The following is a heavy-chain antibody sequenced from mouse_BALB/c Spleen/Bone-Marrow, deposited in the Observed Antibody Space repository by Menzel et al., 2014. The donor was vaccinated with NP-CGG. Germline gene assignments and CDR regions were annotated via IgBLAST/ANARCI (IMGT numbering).Heavy chain of an antibody. J-gene: IGHJ4*01. V-gene: IGHV1-18*01. D-gene: IGHD4-1*01. CDR3: ARWDWDGYAMDY. CDR2: INPYNGGT. Sequence: VQLKESGPELVKPGASMKISCKASGYSFTAYTMNWVKQSHGKNLEWIGLINPYNGGTSYNQKFKGKATLTVDKSSSTAYMELLSLTSEDSAVYYCARWDWDGYAMDYWGQGTSVTVSS. CDR1: GYSFTAYT.